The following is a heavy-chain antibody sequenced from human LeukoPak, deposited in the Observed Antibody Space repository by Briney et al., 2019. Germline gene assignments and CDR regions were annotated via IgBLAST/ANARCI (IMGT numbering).Heavy chain of an antibody. J-gene: IGHJ4*02. D-gene: IGHD3-22*01. CDR3: VRGHIESGGYYYFNY. CDR2: IWYDGSNK. V-gene: IGHV3-33*01. Sequence: GGSLRLSCAASGFTFSSYGMHWVRQAPGKGLEWVAVIWYDGSNKYYADSVKGRFTISRDNSKNTLYLQMNSLRAEDTAIYYCVRGHIESGGYYYFNYWGQGTLVTVSS. CDR1: GFTFSSYG.